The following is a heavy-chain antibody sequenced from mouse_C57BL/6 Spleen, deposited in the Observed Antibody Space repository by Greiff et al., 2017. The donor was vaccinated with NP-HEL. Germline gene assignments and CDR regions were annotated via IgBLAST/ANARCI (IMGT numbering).Heavy chain of an antibody. CDR3: VRFPDGYPYYYAMDY. J-gene: IGHJ4*01. CDR1: GFSFNTYA. D-gene: IGHD2-3*01. V-gene: IGHV10-1*01. CDR2: IRSKSNNYAT. Sequence: EVQLVESGGGLVQPKGSLKLSCAASGFSFNTYAMNWVRQAPGKGLEWVARIRSKSNNYATYYADSVKDRFTISRDDSESMLYLQMNNLKTEDTAMYYCVRFPDGYPYYYAMDYWGQGTSVTVSS.